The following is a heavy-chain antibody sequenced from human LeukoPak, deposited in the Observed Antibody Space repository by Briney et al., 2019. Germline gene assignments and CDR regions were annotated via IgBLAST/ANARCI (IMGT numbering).Heavy chain of an antibody. CDR2: MNPNSGNT. D-gene: IGHD6-13*01. J-gene: IGHJ5*02. V-gene: IGHV1-8*01. CDR1: GYTFTSYD. Sequence: ASVKVSCTASGYTFTSYDINWVRQAPGQGLEWMGWMNPNSGNTGYAQKFQGRVTITRNTSISTAYMELSSLRSEDTAVYYCARSPKKYSSSWYGKIGKNWFDPWGQGTLVTVSS. CDR3: ARSPKKYSSSWYGKIGKNWFDP.